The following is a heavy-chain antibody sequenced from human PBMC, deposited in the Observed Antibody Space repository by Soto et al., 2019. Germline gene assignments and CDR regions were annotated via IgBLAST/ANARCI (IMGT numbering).Heavy chain of an antibody. V-gene: IGHV4-61*03. Sequence: TSETMSLTCTISGGSVSSGSYYWSWIRQPPGRGLEWIGYIYYSGSTYYTPSLQSRVTISLDTSKNHFSLKLSSVTPADTAVYYCARDRYYGSGTYYNFYSGMDVWGQGTTVTVSS. D-gene: IGHD3-10*01. CDR3: ARDRYYGSGTYYNFYSGMDV. J-gene: IGHJ6*02. CDR1: GGSVSSGSYY. CDR2: IYYSGST.